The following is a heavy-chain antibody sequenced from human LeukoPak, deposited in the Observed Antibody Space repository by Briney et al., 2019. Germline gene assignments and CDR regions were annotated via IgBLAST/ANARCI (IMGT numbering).Heavy chain of an antibody. J-gene: IGHJ4*02. CDR2: ISSSSYI. D-gene: IGHD3-16*01. Sequence: GGSLRLSCAASGFTFSSYSMNWVRQAPGKGLEWVSSISSSSYIYYADSVKGRFTISRDNAKNSLYLQMNSLRAEDTAVYYCAREGPYDYVWGSLDYWGQGTLVTVSS. V-gene: IGHV3-21*01. CDR3: AREGPYDYVWGSLDY. CDR1: GFTFSSYS.